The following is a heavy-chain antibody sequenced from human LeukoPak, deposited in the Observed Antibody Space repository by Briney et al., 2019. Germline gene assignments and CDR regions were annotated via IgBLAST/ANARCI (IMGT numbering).Heavy chain of an antibody. J-gene: IGHJ3*02. Sequence: ASVKVSCKASGYTFTSYGISWVRQAPGQGLEWMGWISAYNGNTNYAQKLQGRVTMTTDTSTSTACMELRSLRSDDTAVYYCARAAYYYDSSGYLSSLDAFDIWGQGTMVTVSS. D-gene: IGHD3-22*01. CDR1: GYTFTSYG. V-gene: IGHV1-18*01. CDR2: ISAYNGNT. CDR3: ARAAYYYDSSGYLSSLDAFDI.